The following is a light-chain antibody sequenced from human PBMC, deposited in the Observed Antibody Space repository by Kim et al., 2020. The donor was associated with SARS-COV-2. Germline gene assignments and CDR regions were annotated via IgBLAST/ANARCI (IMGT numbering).Light chain of an antibody. CDR2: DVS. Sequence: GQSVTLSCTGTCSEVGGYDYVSWYQQHPGKAPKLMIYDVSKRPSGVTDRFSGSKSGNTASLAISGLQVEDEADYYCCSYAGRSTLVFGGGTQLTVL. J-gene: IGLJ2*01. CDR1: CSEVGGYDY. V-gene: IGLV2-11*01. CDR3: CSYAGRSTLV.